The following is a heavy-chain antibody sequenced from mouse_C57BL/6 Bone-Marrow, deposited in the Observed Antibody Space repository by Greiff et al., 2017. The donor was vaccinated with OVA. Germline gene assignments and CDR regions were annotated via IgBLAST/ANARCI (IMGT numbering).Heavy chain of an antibody. J-gene: IGHJ2*01. CDR2: IYPGDGDT. CDR1: GYAFSSYW. CDR3: ARRGGNPYYFDY. V-gene: IGHV1-80*01. D-gene: IGHD2-1*01. Sequence: VQLQQSGAELVKPGASVKISCKASGYAFSSYWMNWVKQRPGKGLEWIGQIYPGDGDTNYNGKFKGKATLTADKSSSTAYMQLSSLTSEDSAVYFCARRGGNPYYFDYWGQGTTLTVSS.